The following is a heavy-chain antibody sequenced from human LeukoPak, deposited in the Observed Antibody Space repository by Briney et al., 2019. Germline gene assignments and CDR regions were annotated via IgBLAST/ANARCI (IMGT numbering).Heavy chain of an antibody. Sequence: GGSLRLSCAASGFTFSSYWMSWVRQAPGKGLEWVANIKQDGSEKYYVDSVKGRFTISRDNAKNSLYLQMNRLRAEDTAVYYCARDLSSDYDSSGYPPYYYYYGMDVWGQGTTVTVSS. CDR3: ARDLSSDYDSSGYPPYYYYYGMDV. CDR2: IKQDGSEK. J-gene: IGHJ6*02. D-gene: IGHD3-22*01. V-gene: IGHV3-7*01. CDR1: GFTFSSYW.